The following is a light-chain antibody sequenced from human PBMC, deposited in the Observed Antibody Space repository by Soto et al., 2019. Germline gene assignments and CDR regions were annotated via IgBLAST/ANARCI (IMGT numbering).Light chain of an antibody. CDR1: QSVSSY. CDR2: DAS. Sequence: IVVTQSPATLSLSPVERATLSCRASQSVSSYLAWYQQKPGQAPRLLIYDASNRATGIPARFSGSGSGTDFTLTISSLEPEDFAVYYCQQRSNWITFGQGTRLEIK. J-gene: IGKJ5*01. CDR3: QQRSNWIT. V-gene: IGKV3-11*01.